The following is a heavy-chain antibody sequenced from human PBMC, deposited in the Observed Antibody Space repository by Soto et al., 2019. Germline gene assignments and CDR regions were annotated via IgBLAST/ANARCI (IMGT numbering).Heavy chain of an antibody. CDR3: ARGVRYYSSEKPANFDY. V-gene: IGHV3-11*05. CDR1: GFTFSDYY. CDR2: ISVSSTYA. Sequence: QVQLQESGGGLVKPGGSLRLSCAASGFTFSDYYMSWIRQAPGKGLECVAYISVSSTYANYADSVEGRFTISRDNAENSLFLQMNSLRADDTAVYYCARGVRYYSSEKPANFDYWGQGALVTVSS. J-gene: IGHJ4*02. D-gene: IGHD3-10*01.